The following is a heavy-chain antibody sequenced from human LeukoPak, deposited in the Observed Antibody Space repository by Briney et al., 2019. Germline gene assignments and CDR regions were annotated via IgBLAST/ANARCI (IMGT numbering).Heavy chain of an antibody. CDR2: INPNSGDT. CDR3: ARDSGSYAGDDY. V-gene: IGHV1-2*06. J-gene: IGHJ4*02. CDR1: GYTFTGYY. Sequence: GASVKVSCKASGYTFTGYYMHWVRQAPGQGLEWMGRINPNSGDTNYAQKFQGRVTMTADTSTSTAYMELRSLRSDDTAMYYCARDSGSYAGDDYWGQGALVTVSS. D-gene: IGHD1-26*01.